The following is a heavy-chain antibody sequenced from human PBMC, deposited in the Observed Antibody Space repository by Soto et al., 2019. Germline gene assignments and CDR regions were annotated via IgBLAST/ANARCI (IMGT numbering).Heavy chain of an antibody. Sequence: QVQLVQSGPEVRKPGASVKVSCEASGYTFTTSGISWVRQVPGQWLEWMGWLSTYNGDTNSAQNFQGRVLMTADTSTGTDYMELMSLKSDDTDVYYCARQGSWPYYYYGLDVWGQGNTFPVSS. J-gene: IGHJ6*02. CDR3: ARQGSWPYYYYGLDV. V-gene: IGHV1-18*01. CDR2: LSTYNGDT. D-gene: IGHD1-26*01. CDR1: GYTFTTSG.